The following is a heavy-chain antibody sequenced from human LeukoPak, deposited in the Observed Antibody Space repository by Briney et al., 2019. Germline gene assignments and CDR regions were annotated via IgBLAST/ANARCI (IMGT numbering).Heavy chain of an antibody. CDR2: ISAYNGNT. V-gene: IGHV1-18*01. Sequence: ASVKVSCKASGYTFTSYGISWVRQAPGQGLEWMGWISAYNGNTNYAQKLQGRVTMTTDTSTSTAYMELRSLRSDDTAVYYCARVPPSGRYTIPGYYYYGMDVWGQGTTVTVSS. CDR1: GYTFTSYG. J-gene: IGHJ6*02. D-gene: IGHD1-26*01. CDR3: ARVPPSGRYTIPGYYYYGMDV.